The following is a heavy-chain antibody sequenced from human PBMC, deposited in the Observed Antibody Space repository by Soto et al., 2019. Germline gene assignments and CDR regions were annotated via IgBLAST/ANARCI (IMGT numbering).Heavy chain of an antibody. Sequence: EQLQQWGAGLLKPSETLSLTCAVYGGSFSGYYWSWIRQPPGKGLEWIGEINHSGSTNYNPSLKSRVTISVDTSKNQFSLKLSSVTAADTAVYYCARWGVVVVAATFDPWGQGTLVTVSS. CDR1: GGSFSGYY. J-gene: IGHJ5*02. D-gene: IGHD2-15*01. V-gene: IGHV4-34*01. CDR2: INHSGST. CDR3: ARWGVVVVAATFDP.